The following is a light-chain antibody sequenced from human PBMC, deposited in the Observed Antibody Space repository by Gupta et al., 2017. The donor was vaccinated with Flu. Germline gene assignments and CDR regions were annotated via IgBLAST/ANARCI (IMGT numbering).Light chain of an antibody. CDR1: QSISNY. CDR3: QQSYSTPFT. Sequence: DIQMSQSPSSLSASVGDRVTVTCRASQSISNYLNWYQQKPGKAPALLIYAASNLQSGVPSRFSGSGSGTDFTLTISSLQPEDFATYYCQQSYSTPFTFGQGTKVEIK. J-gene: IGKJ4*01. V-gene: IGKV1-39*01. CDR2: AAS.